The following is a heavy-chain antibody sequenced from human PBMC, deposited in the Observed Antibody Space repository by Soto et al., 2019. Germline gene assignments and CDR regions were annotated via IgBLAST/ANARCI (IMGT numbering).Heavy chain of an antibody. CDR2: IWYDGSNK. CDR3: ACQGYYDSSGYYHDYYYYGMDV. V-gene: IGHV3-33*08. CDR1: GFTFSSYA. D-gene: IGHD3-22*01. Sequence: GGSLRLSCAASGFTFSSYAMSWVRQAPGKGLEWVAVIWYDGSNKYYADSVKGRFTISRDNSKNTLYLQMNSLRAEDTAVYYCACQGYYDSSGYYHDYYYYGMDVWGQGTTVTVSS. J-gene: IGHJ6*02.